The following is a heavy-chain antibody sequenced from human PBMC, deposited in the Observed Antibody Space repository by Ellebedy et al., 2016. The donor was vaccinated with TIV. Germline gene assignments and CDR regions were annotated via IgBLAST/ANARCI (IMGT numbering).Heavy chain of an antibody. D-gene: IGHD4-23*01. CDR3: ATDPVYGGNAVLNH. CDR2: IDPSSGGT. Sequence: ASVKVSCXASGYTFTDYYLYWVRQAPGQGLEWMGWIDPSSGGTNFAQKFQGRVTMTADTSTSTAYMELRSLTSDDTAVYYCATDPVYGGNAVLNHWGQGTLVSVSS. CDR1: GYTFTDYY. J-gene: IGHJ4*02. V-gene: IGHV1-2*02.